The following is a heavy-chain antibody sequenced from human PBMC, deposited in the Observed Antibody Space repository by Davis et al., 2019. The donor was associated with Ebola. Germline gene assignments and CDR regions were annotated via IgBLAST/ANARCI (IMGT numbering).Heavy chain of an antibody. V-gene: IGHV1-3*01. CDR3: AREVVAARPDPLPHYYYYGMDV. CDR2: INAGNGNT. Sequence: ASVKVSCKASGYTFTSYAMHWVRQAPGQRLEWMGWINAGNGNTKYSQKLQGRVTMTTDTSTSTAYMELRSLRSDDTAVYYCAREVVAARPDPLPHYYYYGMDVWGKGTTVTVSS. J-gene: IGHJ6*04. CDR1: GYTFTSYA. D-gene: IGHD6-6*01.